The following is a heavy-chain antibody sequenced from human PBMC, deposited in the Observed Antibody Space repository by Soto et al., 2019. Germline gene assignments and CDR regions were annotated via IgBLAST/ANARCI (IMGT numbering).Heavy chain of an antibody. CDR2: ISAYNGNT. CDR1: GYTFTSYG. CDR3: ARDAGTDYGDYVEYFDY. V-gene: IGHV1-18*01. Sequence: QVQLVQSGAEVKKPGASVKVSCKASGYTFTSYGISWVRQAPGQGLEWMGWISAYNGNTNYAQKLQGRVTMTTDTSTSTAYMELSSLRSDETAVYDCARDAGTDYGDYVEYFDYWGQGTLVTVSS. D-gene: IGHD4-17*01. J-gene: IGHJ4*02.